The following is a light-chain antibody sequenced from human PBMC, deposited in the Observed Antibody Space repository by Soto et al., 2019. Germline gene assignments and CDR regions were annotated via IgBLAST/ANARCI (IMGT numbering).Light chain of an antibody. CDR3: QQYNSYSPT. V-gene: IGKV1-5*03. CDR1: QSISVW. CDR2: KAS. J-gene: IGKJ1*01. Sequence: DIQMTQSPSTLSASVGDRVTINCRASQSISVWLAWYQQKAGKAPNLLIYKASRLESGVPSRFSGSGSETEFTLTISGLQPGDSATYYYQQYNSYSPTFGQGTNVDIK.